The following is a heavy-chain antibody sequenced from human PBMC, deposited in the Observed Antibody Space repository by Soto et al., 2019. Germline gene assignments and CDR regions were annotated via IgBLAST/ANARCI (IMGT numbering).Heavy chain of an antibody. Sequence: SGTLSLTCTVSGGSISSGGYRWTWIRQHPGKGPDWIGYIHYSGDTYYKPSLRGRVTLSLDTSKNQFSLELNSVTAADTAVYYCARRPARPLGSFDFWGQGALVTVSS. CDR3: ARRPARPLGSFDF. D-gene: IGHD6-6*01. J-gene: IGHJ4*02. CDR1: GGSISSGGYR. V-gene: IGHV4-31*03. CDR2: IHYSGDT.